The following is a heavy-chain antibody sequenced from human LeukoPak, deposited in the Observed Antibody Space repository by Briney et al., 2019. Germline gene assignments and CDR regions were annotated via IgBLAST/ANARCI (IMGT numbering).Heavy chain of an antibody. Sequence: ASVKVSCKASGGTFSSYAIGWVRQAPGQGLEWMGGIIPIFGTANYAQKFQGRVTITADESTSTAYMELSSLRSEDTAVYYCARDYYSSSTRYFDYWGQGTLVTVSS. CDR1: GGTFSSYA. V-gene: IGHV1-69*13. J-gene: IGHJ4*02. CDR3: ARDYYSSSTRYFDY. CDR2: IIPIFGTA. D-gene: IGHD6-6*01.